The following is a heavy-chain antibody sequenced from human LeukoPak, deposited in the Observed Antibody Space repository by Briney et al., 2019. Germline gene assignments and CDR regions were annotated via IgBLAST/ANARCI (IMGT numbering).Heavy chain of an antibody. CDR1: GFTFSSYA. D-gene: IGHD4-17*01. CDR3: ARESGVHYGDSTDY. Sequence: PGGSLRLSCAASGFTFSSYAMHWVRQAPGKGLEWAAVISYDGSNKYYADSVKGRFTISRDNSKNTLYLQMNSLRAEDTAVYYCARESGVHYGDSTDYWGQGTLVTVSS. CDR2: ISYDGSNK. J-gene: IGHJ4*02. V-gene: IGHV3-30*04.